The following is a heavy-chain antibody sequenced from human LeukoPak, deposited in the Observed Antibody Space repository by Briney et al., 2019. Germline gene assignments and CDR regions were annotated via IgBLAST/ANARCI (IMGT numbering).Heavy chain of an antibody. Sequence: ASVKVSCRPSGNTFTAYYIHWVRQAPGQRLEWMGWINAGNGNTKYSQEFQGRVTITRDTSASTAYMELSSLRSEDMAVYYCARVPTDSSSWYPVDYWGQGTLVTVSS. J-gene: IGHJ4*02. CDR1: GNTFTAYY. V-gene: IGHV1-3*03. CDR3: ARVPTDSSSWYPVDY. D-gene: IGHD6-13*01. CDR2: INAGNGNT.